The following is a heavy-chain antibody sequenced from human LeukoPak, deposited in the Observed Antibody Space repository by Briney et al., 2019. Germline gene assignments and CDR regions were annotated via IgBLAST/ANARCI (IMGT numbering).Heavy chain of an antibody. CDR3: ARERYSNYNWFDP. J-gene: IGHJ5*02. CDR2: IYHSGST. V-gene: IGHV4-59*01. CDR1: GDSISTYY. D-gene: IGHD4-11*01. Sequence: SETLSLTCTVSGDSISTYYWSWIRQPPGKGLEWIGYIYHSGSTNYNPSLKSRVSISVDTSKNQFSLKLSSVTAADTAVCYCARERYSNYNWFDPWGQGTLVTVSS.